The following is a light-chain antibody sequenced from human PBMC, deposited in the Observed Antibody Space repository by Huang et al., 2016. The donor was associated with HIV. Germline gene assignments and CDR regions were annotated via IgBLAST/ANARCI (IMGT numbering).Light chain of an antibody. CDR2: CAS. CDR3: QQYYSVPIS. V-gene: IGKV4-1*01. J-gene: IGKJ4*01. CDR1: QNVLYSTNNKNY. Sequence: DIVMTQSPDSLAVSLGERATINCKSSQNVLYSTNNKNYLAWYQQRPGQPPKLLIYCASTRESGVPDRFSGSGSGTDFTLTISSLQAEDVAVYYCQQYYSVPISFGGGTKVEIK.